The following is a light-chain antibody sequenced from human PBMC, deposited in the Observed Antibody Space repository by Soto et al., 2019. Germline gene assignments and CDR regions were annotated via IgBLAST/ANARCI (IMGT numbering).Light chain of an antibody. CDR2: AVS. CDR1: SSDVGLYDY. CDR3: SSYTSDSSYV. Sequence: QSVLTQPASASGSPVQSLTISCTGTSSDVGLYDYVSWYQQHPGKAPQLMIYAVSNRPSGVSNRFSASKSGNTASLFISGLQAEDEADYYCSSYTSDSSYVFGSGTKVTVL. V-gene: IGLV2-14*01. J-gene: IGLJ1*01.